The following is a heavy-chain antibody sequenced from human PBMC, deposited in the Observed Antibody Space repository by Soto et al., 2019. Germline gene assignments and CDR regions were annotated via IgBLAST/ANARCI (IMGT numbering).Heavy chain of an antibody. J-gene: IGHJ6*03. V-gene: IGHV1-18*01. CDR1: GYTFTNYG. CDR3: ARYMSGLGSYLWGPYDYMDV. Sequence: ASVKVSCKASGYTFTNYGFSWVRQAPGQGLEWMGWISAYNGNTNYAQKLQGRVTMTTDTSTSTAYMELRSLRSDDTAVYYCARYMSGLGSYLWGPYDYMDVWGKGTTVTVSS. D-gene: IGHD3-10*01. CDR2: ISAYNGNT.